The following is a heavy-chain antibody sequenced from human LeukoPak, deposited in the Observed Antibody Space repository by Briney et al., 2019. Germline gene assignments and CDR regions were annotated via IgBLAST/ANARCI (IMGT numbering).Heavy chain of an antibody. J-gene: IGHJ4*02. CDR1: GYTFTGYY. D-gene: IGHD6-19*01. CDR2: INPNSGGT. V-gene: IGHV1-2*02. Sequence: GASVKVSCKASGYTFTGYYMHWVRQAPGQGLEWMGWINPNSGGTNYAQKFQGRVTMARDTSISTAYMELSRLRSDDTAVYYCARARSSGWSFDYWGQGTLVTVSS. CDR3: ARARSSGWSFDY.